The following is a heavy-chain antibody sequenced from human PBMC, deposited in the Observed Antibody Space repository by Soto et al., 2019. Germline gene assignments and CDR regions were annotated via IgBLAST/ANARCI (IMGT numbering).Heavy chain of an antibody. V-gene: IGHV4-34*01. J-gene: IGHJ6*02. Sequence: QVQLQQWGAGLLKPSETLSLTCAVYGGSFSGYYWSWIRQPPGKGLEWIGEINHSGSTNYNPSLKSRVTISVDTSKNQFALKLSSVTAADTAVYYCARGNAVVTDMRYYYGMDVWGQGTTVTVSS. CDR1: GGSFSGYY. CDR2: INHSGST. CDR3: ARGNAVVTDMRYYYGMDV. D-gene: IGHD2-21*02.